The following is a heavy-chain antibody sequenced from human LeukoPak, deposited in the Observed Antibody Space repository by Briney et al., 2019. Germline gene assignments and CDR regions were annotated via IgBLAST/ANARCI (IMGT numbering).Heavy chain of an antibody. CDR2: ISSSSSYI. Sequence: GGSLRLSCAASGFTFSSYSMNWVRQAPGKGLEWVSSISSSSSYIYYADSVKGRFTISRDNAKNSLYLQMNSLRAEDTAVYYCSRAHYDILTVPNYFDYWGQGTLVTVSS. CDR3: SRAHYDILTVPNYFDY. V-gene: IGHV3-21*01. D-gene: IGHD3-9*01. CDR1: GFTFSSYS. J-gene: IGHJ4*02.